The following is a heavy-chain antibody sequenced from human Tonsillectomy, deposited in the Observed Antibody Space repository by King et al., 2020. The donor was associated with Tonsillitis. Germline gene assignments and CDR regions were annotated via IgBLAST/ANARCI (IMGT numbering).Heavy chain of an antibody. CDR2: ISYDGSYT. CDR1: GFTFSKFG. V-gene: IGHV3-33*05. D-gene: IGHD6-13*01. Sequence: QLVQSGGGVVQPGASLRLSCAASGFTFSKFGMHWVRQAPGKGLEGVAVISYDGSYTYYADSVKGRFTISRDYSKKTVFLQMSSLRGEDTALYYCARDSSRPEYMSRWFYFDYWGQGALVTVSS. CDR3: ARDSSRPEYMSRWFYFDY. J-gene: IGHJ4*02.